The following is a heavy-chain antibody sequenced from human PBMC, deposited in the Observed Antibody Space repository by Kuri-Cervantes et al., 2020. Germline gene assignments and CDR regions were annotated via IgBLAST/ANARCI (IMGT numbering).Heavy chain of an antibody. J-gene: IGHJ5*02. CDR3: ARAGPTYCSSTSCYAGGFDP. CDR1: GYTFTSYY. V-gene: IGHV1-46*01. Sequence: ASVKVSCKASGYTFTSYYMHWVRQAPGQGLEWMGAINPNGGSTTYAQNFQGRVTITREMSTTTVYMELSRLRSDDTAVYYCARAGPTYCSSTSCYAGGFDPWGQGTLVTVSS. D-gene: IGHD2-2*01. CDR2: INPNGGST.